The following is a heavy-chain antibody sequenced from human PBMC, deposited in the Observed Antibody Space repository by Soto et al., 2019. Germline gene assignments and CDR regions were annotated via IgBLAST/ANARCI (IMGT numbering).Heavy chain of an antibody. D-gene: IGHD3-9*01. Sequence: QVQLQESGPGLVKPSQTLSLTCTVSGGSISSGGYYWSWIRQHPGKGLEWIGYIYYSGSTYYNPSLKSRVTISVDTSKNQFSLKRSSVTAADTAVYYCARDNSKARGTYDILTGYYSYFDYRGQGTLVTVSS. V-gene: IGHV4-31*03. CDR2: IYYSGST. CDR1: GGSISSGGYY. J-gene: IGHJ4*02. CDR3: ARDNSKARGTYDILTGYYSYFDY.